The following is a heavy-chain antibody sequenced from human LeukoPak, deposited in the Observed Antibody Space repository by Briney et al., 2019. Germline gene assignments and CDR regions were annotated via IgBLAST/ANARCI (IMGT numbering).Heavy chain of an antibody. D-gene: IGHD6-19*01. J-gene: IGHJ5*02. V-gene: IGHV4-4*09. CDR2: IYTSGST. CDR1: GGSISSYY. CDR3: ARYSSGWYEDWFDP. Sequence: PAETLSLTCTVSGGSISSYYWRWLRQPPGKGVEGVGYIYTSGSTNYNPSLKSRVTISVDTSTNQFSLKLSSVAAADTAVYYCARYSSGWYEDWFDPGGQGTPVPVSP.